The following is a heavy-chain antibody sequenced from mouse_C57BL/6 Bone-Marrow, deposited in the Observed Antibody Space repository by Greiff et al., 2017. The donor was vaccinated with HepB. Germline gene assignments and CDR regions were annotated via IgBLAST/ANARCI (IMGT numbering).Heavy chain of an antibody. Sequence: QVQLKQSGPELVKPGASVKISCKTSGYAFSSSWMNWVKQMPGKGLEWIGRIYPGDGDTNYNGKFKGKATLTADKSSSTAYMQLSSLTSDDSAVYFCARYYYGSSYPFYFDRWGQGTTLTVSS. CDR3: ARYYYGSSYPFYFDR. J-gene: IGHJ2*01. CDR2: IYPGDGDT. V-gene: IGHV1-82*01. D-gene: IGHD1-1*01. CDR1: GYAFSSSW.